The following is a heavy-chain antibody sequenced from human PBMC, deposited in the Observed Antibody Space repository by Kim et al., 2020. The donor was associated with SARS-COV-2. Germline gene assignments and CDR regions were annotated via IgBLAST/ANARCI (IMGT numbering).Heavy chain of an antibody. CDR1: GYTLTELS. Sequence: ASVKVSCKVSGYTLTELSMHWVRQAPGKGLEWMGGFDPEDGETIYAQKFQGRVTMTEDTSTDTAYMELSSLRSEDTAVYYCATAPAYVQLERGYGMEVWGQGTTVTVSS. D-gene: IGHD1-1*01. CDR2: FDPEDGET. CDR3: ATAPAYVQLERGYGMEV. V-gene: IGHV1-24*01. J-gene: IGHJ6*02.